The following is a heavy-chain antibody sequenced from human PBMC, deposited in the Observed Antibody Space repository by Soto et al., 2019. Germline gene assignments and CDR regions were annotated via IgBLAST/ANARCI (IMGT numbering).Heavy chain of an antibody. CDR2: LSGSGGTT. D-gene: IGHD3-10*01. Sequence: GGSLRLSCSTSGFTFSTYAVNWVRQAPGKGLEWVSALSGSGGTTYYADSVRGRFTISRDNSKNTLFLQMSSLRAEDTALYYCAKQRAGYGSGSDTFYFDFWGQGTLVTVSS. J-gene: IGHJ4*02. CDR1: GFTFSTYA. V-gene: IGHV3-23*01. CDR3: AKQRAGYGSGSDTFYFDF.